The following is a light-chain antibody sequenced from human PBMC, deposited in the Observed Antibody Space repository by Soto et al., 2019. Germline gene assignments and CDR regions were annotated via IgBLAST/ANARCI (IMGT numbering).Light chain of an antibody. CDR2: LGS. V-gene: IGKV2-28*01. J-gene: IGKJ3*01. Sequence: DIVMTQSPPSLSVTPGEPASISCWSSQSLLHSDGYTYVDWYVLRPGQSPQLLIYLGSNRASRVPDRLSGSGSGTDFTRKISKVESEDVGIYYCMQVLHTPFSFGPGTKVDFK. CDR3: MQVLHTPFS. CDR1: QSLLHSDGYTY.